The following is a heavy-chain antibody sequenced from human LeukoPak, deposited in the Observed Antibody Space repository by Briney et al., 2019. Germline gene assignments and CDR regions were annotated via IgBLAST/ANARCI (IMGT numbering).Heavy chain of an antibody. Sequence: GGSLRLSCAASRFTFSSYSMNWVRQAPGKGLEWVSSISSSSSYIYYADSVKGRFTISRDNAKNSLYLQMNSLRAEDTAVYCCARTLLYSSSWYLDPWGQGTLVTVSS. CDR2: ISSSSSYI. V-gene: IGHV3-21*04. CDR3: ARTLLYSSSWYLDP. D-gene: IGHD6-13*01. J-gene: IGHJ5*02. CDR1: RFTFSSYS.